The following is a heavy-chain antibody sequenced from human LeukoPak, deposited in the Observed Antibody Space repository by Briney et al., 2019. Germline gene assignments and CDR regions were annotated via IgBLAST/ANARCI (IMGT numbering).Heavy chain of an antibody. D-gene: IGHD2-2*01. Sequence: ASVKVSCKASGYSFTTYGISWVRQAPGQGLEWMGWISAYNGNTNYAQKPQGRVTMTTDTSTSTAYVELRSLRSDDTAVYYCARVSVRCSSTSCYASYYYGMDVWGQGTTVTVSS. V-gene: IGHV1-18*01. J-gene: IGHJ6*02. CDR1: GYSFTTYG. CDR3: ARVSVRCSSTSCYASYYYGMDV. CDR2: ISAYNGNT.